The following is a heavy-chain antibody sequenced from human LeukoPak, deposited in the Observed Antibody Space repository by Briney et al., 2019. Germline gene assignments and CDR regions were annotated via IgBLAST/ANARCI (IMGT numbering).Heavy chain of an antibody. V-gene: IGHV1-69-2*01. Sequence: VKISCKVSGYTFTDYYMHWVQQAPGKGLEWMGLVDPEDGETIYAERFQGRVTITADTSTDTAYMELSSLRSEDTAVYYCATDFPAYYYGSGSYSYFDYWGQGTLVTVSS. J-gene: IGHJ4*02. CDR3: ATDFPAYYYGSGSYSYFDY. D-gene: IGHD3-10*01. CDR1: GYTFTDYY. CDR2: VDPEDGET.